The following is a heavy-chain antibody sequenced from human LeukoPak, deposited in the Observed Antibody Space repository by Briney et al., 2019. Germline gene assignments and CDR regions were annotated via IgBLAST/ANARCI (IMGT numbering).Heavy chain of an antibody. CDR3: ARDQAITLGY. Sequence: SVKVSCKASGGTFSSYAISWVRPAPGQGLEWMGRIIPIFGIANYAQKFQGRVTITADKSTSTAYMELSSLRSEDTAVYYCARDQAITLGYWGQGTLVTVSS. CDR1: GGTFSSYA. D-gene: IGHD3-16*01. V-gene: IGHV1-69*04. J-gene: IGHJ4*02. CDR2: IIPIFGIA.